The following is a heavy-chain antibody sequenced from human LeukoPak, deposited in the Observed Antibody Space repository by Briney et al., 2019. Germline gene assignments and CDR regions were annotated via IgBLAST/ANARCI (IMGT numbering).Heavy chain of an antibody. CDR2: VFLIFGTT. V-gene: IGHV1-69*13. CDR1: GGTFSRNA. CDR3: ARGSGSYYFYYFQY. D-gene: IGHD1-26*01. J-gene: IGHJ4*02. Sequence: SVKVSCKASGGTFSRNAISWVCQAHGQGLEWMGGVFLIFGTTNYAQKFQGRVTITAEESTSTAYMELSSLKSDDTAVYYCARGSGSYYFYYFQYWGQGTLVTVSS.